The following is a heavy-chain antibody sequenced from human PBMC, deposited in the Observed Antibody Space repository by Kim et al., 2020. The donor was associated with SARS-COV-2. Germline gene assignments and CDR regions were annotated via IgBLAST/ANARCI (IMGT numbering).Heavy chain of an antibody. CDR2: INHSGST. CDR3: ARARWELLRNFDY. J-gene: IGHJ4*02. CDR1: GGSFSGYY. Sequence: SETLSLTCAVYGGSFSGYYWSWIRQLPGKGLEWIGEINHSGSTNYNPSLKSRVTISVDTSKNQFSLKLSSVTAADTAVYYCARARWELLRNFDYWGQGTLVTVSS. V-gene: IGHV4-34*01. D-gene: IGHD1-26*01.